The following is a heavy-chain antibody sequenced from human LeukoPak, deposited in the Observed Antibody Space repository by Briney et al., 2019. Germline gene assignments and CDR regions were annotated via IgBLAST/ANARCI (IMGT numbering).Heavy chain of an antibody. CDR1: GGSISSYY. D-gene: IGHD5-24*01. J-gene: IGHJ4*02. CDR2: IYTSGST. CDR3: ARDPRDGYNYYFDY. Sequence: SETLSLTCTVSGGSISSYYWSWIRQPAGKGLEWIGRIYTSGSTNYNASLKSRVSMSVDTSKNQFSLKLSSVTAADTAVYYCARDPRDGYNYYFDYWGQGTLVTVSS. V-gene: IGHV4-4*07.